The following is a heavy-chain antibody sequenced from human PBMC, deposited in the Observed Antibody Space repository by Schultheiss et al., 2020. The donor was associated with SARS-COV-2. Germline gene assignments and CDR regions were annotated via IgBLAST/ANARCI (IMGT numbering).Heavy chain of an antibody. V-gene: IGHV4-31*03. CDR1: GGSISSGGYY. CDR2: IYYSGST. D-gene: IGHD5/OR15-5a*01. J-gene: IGHJ4*02. Sequence: SQTLSLTCTVSGGSISSGGYYWSWIRQHPGKGLEWIGYIYYSGSTYYNPSLKSRVTISVDTSKNQFSLKLSSVTAADTAVYYCARRKSFVYLALLGWGQGTLVTVSS. CDR3: ARRKSFVYLALLG.